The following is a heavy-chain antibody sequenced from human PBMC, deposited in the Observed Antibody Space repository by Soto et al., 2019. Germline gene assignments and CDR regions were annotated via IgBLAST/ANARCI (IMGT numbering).Heavy chain of an antibody. CDR3: ARGSFLDY. CDR1: GFSFTSYA. V-gene: IGHV3-23*01. Sequence: EVQLLESGGGLVRPGGSRRLSWAASGFSFTSYALSWVRQAPGKGLEWVATISGSDGKTYYADAVKGRFSISRDTSKTTLYLQMNSLRVEDTAVYYCARGSFLDYWGQGTRVTVS. J-gene: IGHJ4*02. CDR2: ISGSDGKT. D-gene: IGHD1-26*01.